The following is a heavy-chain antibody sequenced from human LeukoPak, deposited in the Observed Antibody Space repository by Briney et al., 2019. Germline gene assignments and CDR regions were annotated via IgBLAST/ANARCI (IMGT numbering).Heavy chain of an antibody. V-gene: IGHV1-2*02. J-gene: IGHJ4*02. CDR1: GYTFTGYD. CDR2: INPNSGDT. Sequence: ASVKVPCKASGYTFTGYDLHWVRQAPGQGLEWMGWINPNSGDTKFIQRFQGRATLTRDTSVTTAYLELTRLRSDDTAVYYCARDRVSGGNDYWGQGTLVTVS. D-gene: IGHD3-10*01. CDR3: ARDRVSGGNDY.